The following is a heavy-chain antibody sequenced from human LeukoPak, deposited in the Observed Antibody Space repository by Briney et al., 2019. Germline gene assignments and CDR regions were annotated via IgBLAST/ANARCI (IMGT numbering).Heavy chain of an antibody. D-gene: IGHD3-10*01. J-gene: IGHJ6*02. V-gene: IGHV3-30*14. CDR3: ARGGYGSGSYDYYFYGMDV. CDR1: GVTLRTFA. CDR2: ISYDGSNK. Sequence: GRSLRLSCAASGVTLRTFAMHWVRQAPGKGLEWVAVISYDGSNKYWADSVQGRFTISGDNSKNTVYLQMNRLRPEDTAVYYCARGGYGSGSYDYYFYGMDVWGQGTTVTVSS.